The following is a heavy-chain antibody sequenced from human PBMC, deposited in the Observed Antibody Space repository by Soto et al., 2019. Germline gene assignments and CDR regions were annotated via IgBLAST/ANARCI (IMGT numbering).Heavy chain of an antibody. D-gene: IGHD3-10*01. CDR3: ARQRWFGELTSLSYYYGMDV. J-gene: IGHJ6*02. CDR1: GYSFTSYW. CDR2: IYPGDSDT. Sequence: GESLKISCKGSGYSFTSYWIGWVRQMPGKGLEWMGIIYPGDSDTRYSPSFQGQVTISADKSISTAYLQWSSLKASDTAMYYCARQRWFGELTSLSYYYGMDVWGQGTTVTVSS. V-gene: IGHV5-51*01.